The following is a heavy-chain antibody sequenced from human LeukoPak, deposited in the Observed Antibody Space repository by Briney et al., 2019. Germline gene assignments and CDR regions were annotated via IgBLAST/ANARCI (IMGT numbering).Heavy chain of an antibody. Sequence: GGTLRLSCAASGFTFSSYELNWVRQAPGKGLEWVSYISSSGSNIYYADSVKGRFTTSRDNAKNSQYLQMNRLRAEDTAVYSCASSTPGDYWGQGTLVTVSS. CDR2: ISSSGSNI. CDR3: ASSTPGDY. V-gene: IGHV3-48*03. J-gene: IGHJ4*02. CDR1: GFTFSSYE.